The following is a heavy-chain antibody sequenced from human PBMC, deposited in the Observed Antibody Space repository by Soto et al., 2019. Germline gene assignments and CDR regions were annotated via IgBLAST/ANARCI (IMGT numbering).Heavy chain of an antibody. Sequence: EVQLVESGGGLVKPGGSLRLSCAASGFTFSSYSMNWVRQAPGKGLEWVSSISSSSSYIYYADSVKGRFTISRDNAKNSLYLHMNSLRAEDTAVYYCALFVDTAMVTTDYWGQGTLVTVSS. CDR1: GFTFSSYS. CDR3: ALFVDTAMVTTDY. D-gene: IGHD5-18*01. V-gene: IGHV3-21*01. CDR2: ISSSSSYI. J-gene: IGHJ4*02.